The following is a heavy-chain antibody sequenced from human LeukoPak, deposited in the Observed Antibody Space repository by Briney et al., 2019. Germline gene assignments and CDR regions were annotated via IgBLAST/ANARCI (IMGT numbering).Heavy chain of an antibody. CDR1: VFTFSSYA. J-gene: IGHJ5*02. CDR3: AKHRGLNWFDP. V-gene: IGHV3-23*01. Sequence: GGSLRLSCAASVFTFSSYAMSWVRQAPGKGLEWVSAISGSGGSTYYADSVKGRFTISRDNSENTLYLQMNSLRAEDTAVYYCAKHRGLNWFDPWGQGTLVTVSS. CDR2: ISGSGGST.